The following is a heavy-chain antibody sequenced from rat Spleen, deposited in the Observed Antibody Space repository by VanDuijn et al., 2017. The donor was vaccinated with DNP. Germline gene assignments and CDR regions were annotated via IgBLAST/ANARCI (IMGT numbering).Heavy chain of an antibody. CDR1: GFTFSNYF. J-gene: IGHJ4*01. V-gene: IGHV5S11*01. CDR3: ARHRAGSYALDA. CDR2: ITPGGGNT. D-gene: IGHD1-3*01. Sequence: EVQLVESGRGLVQPGESMKLSCAASGFTFSNYFMAWVRQAPTKGLEWVASITPGGGNTYYRDSVKGRFTISRDNTKSTLYLQMDSLRSEETATYYGARHRAGSYALDAWGQGTSVTVSS.